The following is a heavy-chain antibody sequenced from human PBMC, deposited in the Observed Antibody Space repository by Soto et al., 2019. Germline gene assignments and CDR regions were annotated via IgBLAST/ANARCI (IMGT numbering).Heavy chain of an antibody. Sequence: QVQLVESGGGVVQPGRSLRLSCAASGFTFSSYGMHWVRQAPGKGLEWVAVIWYDGSNKYYEDSVKGRFTISRDNYTNPLYLQMNSLRAKDTAVHYCARGAGSGYYYWGSFDPWGQGTLVTVSS. J-gene: IGHJ5*02. CDR2: IWYDGSNK. D-gene: IGHD3-22*01. CDR3: ARGAGSGYYYWGSFDP. CDR1: GFTFSSYG. V-gene: IGHV3-33*01.